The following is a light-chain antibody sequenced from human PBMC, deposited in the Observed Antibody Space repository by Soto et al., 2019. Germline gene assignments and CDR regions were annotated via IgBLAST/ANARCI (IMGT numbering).Light chain of an antibody. J-gene: IGKJ1*01. CDR1: QSVSIS. CDR2: GAS. CDR3: QQYNNWPPWT. V-gene: IGKV3-15*01. Sequence: EIVMTQSPATLSVSPGERATLSCRASQSVSISLAWYQQKPGQAPRLLIYGASTRATGIPARFSGSGSGTEFTLTINSLQSEDFAVYYCQQYNNWPPWTFGQGTKVEIK.